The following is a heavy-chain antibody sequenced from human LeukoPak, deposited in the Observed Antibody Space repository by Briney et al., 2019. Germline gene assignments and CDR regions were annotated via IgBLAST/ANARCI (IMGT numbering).Heavy chain of an antibody. CDR2: IYTSGST. V-gene: IGHV4-4*07. CDR1: GGSISDYY. CDR3: ARNIAAAAPYYFDY. D-gene: IGHD6-13*01. J-gene: IGHJ4*02. Sequence: PSETLSLTCAVSGGSISDYYWSWIPQPAGKGLEWIGHIYTSGSTNYNPSLKSRVTMSINTSNNQFSLKLSSVTAADTAVYYCARNIAAAAPYYFDYWGQGTLVTVSS.